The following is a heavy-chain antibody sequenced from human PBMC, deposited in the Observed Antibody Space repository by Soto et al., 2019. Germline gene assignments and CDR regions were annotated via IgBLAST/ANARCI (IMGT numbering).Heavy chain of an antibody. V-gene: IGHV1-3*04. CDR2: INTGNGNT. Sequence: QVQVVQSGAEVKKPGASVKVSCKASGYIFTNYVIHWVRQAPGQRLECMGWINTGNGNTQYSQKFQGRVTITRDTSASTAYMELSRLRSEDTAVYYCARSITMVRGLIYYGMDVWGQGTTVTVSS. J-gene: IGHJ6*02. D-gene: IGHD3-10*01. CDR3: ARSITMVRGLIYYGMDV. CDR1: GYIFTNYV.